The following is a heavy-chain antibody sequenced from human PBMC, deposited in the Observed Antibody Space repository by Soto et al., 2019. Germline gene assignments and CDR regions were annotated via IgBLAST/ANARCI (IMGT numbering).Heavy chain of an antibody. V-gene: IGHV4-59*01. CDR1: GGSISSYY. J-gene: IGHJ6*02. CDR3: ARDFIVGGMDV. Sequence: SETLSLTCTVSGGSISSYYWSWIRQPPGKGLEWIGYIYYSGSTNYNPSLKSRVTISVDTSKNQFSLKLSSVTAADTAVYYCARDFIVGGMDVWGQGTTVTVSS. CDR2: IYYSGST. D-gene: IGHD3-16*02.